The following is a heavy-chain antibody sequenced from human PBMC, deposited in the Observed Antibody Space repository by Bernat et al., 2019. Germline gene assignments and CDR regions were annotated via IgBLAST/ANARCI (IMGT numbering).Heavy chain of an antibody. J-gene: IGHJ2*01. CDR1: GFTFSSYD. Sequence: EVQLVESGGGLVQPGGSLRLSCAASGFTFSSYDMHWVRQATGKGLEWVSAIGTAGDTYYPGSVKGRFTISRENAKNSLYLQMNSLRAGDTAVYYCARTRAMGQGVPYYWYFDLWGRGTLVTVSS. D-gene: IGHD3-10*01. CDR2: IGTAGDT. CDR3: ARTRAMGQGVPYYWYFDL. V-gene: IGHV3-13*04.